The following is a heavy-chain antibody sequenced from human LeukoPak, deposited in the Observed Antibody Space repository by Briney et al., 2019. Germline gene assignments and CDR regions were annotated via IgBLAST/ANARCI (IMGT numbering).Heavy chain of an antibody. D-gene: IGHD3-3*01. CDR3: ASGSGYYYYGMDL. CDR2: ITGSSSTI. J-gene: IGHJ6*02. V-gene: IGHV3-11*04. CDR1: GFTFSDYY. Sequence: GGSLRPSCAASGFTFSDYYMSWIRQAPGKGLEWVSYITGSSSTIYYADSVKGRFTVSRDNAKNSLYLQMNSLRAEDTAVYYCASGSGYYYYGMDLWGQGTTVTVSS.